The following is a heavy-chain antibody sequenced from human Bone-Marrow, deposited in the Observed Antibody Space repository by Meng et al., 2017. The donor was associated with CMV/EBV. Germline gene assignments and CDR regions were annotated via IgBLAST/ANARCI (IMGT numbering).Heavy chain of an antibody. J-gene: IGHJ3*02. CDR1: GFTFDDYA. CDR2: ISGSGGST. Sequence: GESLKISCAASGFTFDDYAMSWVRQAPGKGLEWVSAISGSGGSTYHADSVKGRFTISRDNSKNTLYLQMNSLRAEDTAVYYCAKTRSGSYSIGAFDIWGQGTMVTVSS. D-gene: IGHD1-26*01. V-gene: IGHV3-23*01. CDR3: AKTRSGSYSIGAFDI.